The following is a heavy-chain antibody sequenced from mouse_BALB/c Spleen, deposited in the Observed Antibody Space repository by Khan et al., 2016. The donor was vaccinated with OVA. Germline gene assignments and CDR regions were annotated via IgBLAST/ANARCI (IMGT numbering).Heavy chain of an antibody. CDR2: INTYTGEP. CDR1: GYTFTNSG. Sequence: QIQLVQSGPELKKPGETVKISCKASGYTFTNSGMNWVKQAPGKGLKWMGWINTYTGEPTYADDFKGRFAFSLETSASTAYLQINNLKNEDTATYFCARNGNYGYFDVWGAGTTVTVSS. J-gene: IGHJ1*01. D-gene: IGHD2-1*01. CDR3: ARNGNYGYFDV. V-gene: IGHV9-3-1*01.